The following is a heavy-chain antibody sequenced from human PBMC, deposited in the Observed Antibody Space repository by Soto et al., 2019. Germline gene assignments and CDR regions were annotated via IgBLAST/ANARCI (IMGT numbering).Heavy chain of an antibody. CDR2: ISPTSNYT. J-gene: IGHJ4*02. CDR1: GFTFSNYY. V-gene: IGHV1-46*01. D-gene: IGHD2-2*01. Sequence: ASVKVSCKSSGFTFSNYYMHWVRQAPERGLEWMGLISPTSNYTRYAQTFQGRLTITKDTSTSTVYMDLSSLTFEYTAVYYCARADSDQYFDYWGQGTRVTVSS. CDR3: ARADSDQYFDY.